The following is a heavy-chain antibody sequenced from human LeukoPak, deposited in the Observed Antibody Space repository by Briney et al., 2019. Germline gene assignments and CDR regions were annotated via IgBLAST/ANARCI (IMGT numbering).Heavy chain of an antibody. V-gene: IGHV3-30-3*01. CDR2: ISSDGNNK. J-gene: IGHJ4*02. CDR3: ARSLSYGSGSYPFDY. D-gene: IGHD3-10*01. CDR1: GFIFSSYA. Sequence: GRSLRLSCAASGFIFSSYAIHWVRQAPGKGLEWVAVISSDGNNKYYADSVKGRFTISRDNSKNTLSLQINSLRAEDTAVYYCARSLSYGSGSYPFDYWGQGTLVTVSS.